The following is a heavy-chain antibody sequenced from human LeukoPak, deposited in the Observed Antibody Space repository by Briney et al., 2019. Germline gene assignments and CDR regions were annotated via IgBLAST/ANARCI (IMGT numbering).Heavy chain of an antibody. CDR1: GGSISSSSYY. V-gene: IGHV4-39*07. CDR3: ARAVRGSGSYYKGFEFSYYYYYMDV. CDR2: IYYSGST. J-gene: IGHJ6*03. Sequence: SETLSLTCTVSGGSISSSSYYWGWIRQPPGKGLEWIGSIYYSGSTYYNPSLKSRVTISVDTSKDQFSLKLSSVTAADTAVYYCARAVRGSGSYYKGFEFSYYYYYMDVWGKGTTVTVSS. D-gene: IGHD3-10*01.